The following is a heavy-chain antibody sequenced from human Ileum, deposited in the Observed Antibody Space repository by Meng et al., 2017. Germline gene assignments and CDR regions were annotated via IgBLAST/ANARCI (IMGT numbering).Heavy chain of an antibody. CDR1: GGSISFGYW. J-gene: IGHJ4*02. V-gene: IGHV4-4*02. D-gene: IGHD2-21*01. CDR3: ARNGDYSADH. CDR2: IHHSGST. Sequence: HVQVQESGPGLVKPSGTLSLTCAVSGGSISFGYWWSWVRQPPGQGLEWIGEIHHSGSTNYNPSLKSRVTLSVDNSNNQFSLSLTSVTAADTAVYYCARNGDYSADHWGQGILVTVSS.